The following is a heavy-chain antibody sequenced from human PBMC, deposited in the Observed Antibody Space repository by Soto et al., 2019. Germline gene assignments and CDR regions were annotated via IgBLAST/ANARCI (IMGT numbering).Heavy chain of an antibody. CDR3: ARGVTVFGLVSRFWFDP. CDR1: GASISSGDYS. J-gene: IGHJ5*02. Sequence: SEILSLTCTVSGASISSGDYSWSWVRQSPGKGLEWIGHIYNSGITYYNPPLKSRVVISIDTSRNQFSLRLNSLTAADRAVYFCARGVTVFGLVSRFWFDPWGQGTVVTVSS. D-gene: IGHD3-3*01. CDR2: IYNSGIT. V-gene: IGHV4-30-4*01.